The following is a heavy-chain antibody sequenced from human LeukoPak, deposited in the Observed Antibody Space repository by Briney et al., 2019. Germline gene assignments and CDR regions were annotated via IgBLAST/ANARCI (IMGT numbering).Heavy chain of an antibody. CDR2: IFTGGDT. CDR3: AKGSTGVPPLEY. D-gene: IGHD1-1*01. Sequence: PGGSLRFSCAVSGFTVINSFMSWVRQAPGKGLEWLSVIFTGGDTYYAGSVKGRFTISRDNSENTLYLQMNSLTAEDTALYYCAKGSTGVPPLEYWGQGTLVTVSS. V-gene: IGHV3-53*01. CDR1: GFTVINSF. J-gene: IGHJ4*02.